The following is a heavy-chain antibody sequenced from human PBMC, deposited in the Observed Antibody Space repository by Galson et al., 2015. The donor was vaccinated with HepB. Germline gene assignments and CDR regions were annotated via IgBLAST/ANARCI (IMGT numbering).Heavy chain of an antibody. CDR2: INTNTGNP. Sequence: SVKVSCKASGYTFTSYAMNWVRQAPGQGLEWMGWINTNTGNPTYAQGFTGRFVFSLDTSVSTAYLQISSLKADATAVYYCARDGDIVIVPAASYGMDVWGQGTTVTVSS. J-gene: IGHJ6*02. CDR3: ARDGDIVIVPAASYGMDV. CDR1: GYTFTSYA. V-gene: IGHV7-4-1*02. D-gene: IGHD2-2*01.